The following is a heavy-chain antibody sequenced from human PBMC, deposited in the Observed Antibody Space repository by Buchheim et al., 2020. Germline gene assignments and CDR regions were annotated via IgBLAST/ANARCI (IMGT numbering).Heavy chain of an antibody. CDR1: GFTFSSYG. Sequence: QVQLVESGGGVVQPGRSLRLSCAASGFTFSSYGMHWVRQAPGKGLARVAVISYDGSNKYYADSVKGRFTISRDNSQNTLYLQMNSLRAEDTAVYYCAKSGYGMDVWGQGTT. D-gene: IGHD3-10*01. CDR3: AKSGYGMDV. CDR2: ISYDGSNK. J-gene: IGHJ6*02. V-gene: IGHV3-30*18.